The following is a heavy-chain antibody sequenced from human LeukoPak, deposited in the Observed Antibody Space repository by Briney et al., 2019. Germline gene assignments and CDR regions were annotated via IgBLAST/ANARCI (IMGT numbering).Heavy chain of an antibody. Sequence: SQTLSLTCTVSSGSISSGDYYWTWIRQPPGKGLEWIGYIYYSGSTYYNPSLKSRVTISVDTSKNQFSLKLSPVTAADTAVYYCASLRYFDWLLSGIIDYWGQGTLVTVSS. V-gene: IGHV4-30-4*08. CDR3: ASLRYFDWLLSGIIDY. D-gene: IGHD3-9*01. CDR1: SGSISSGDYY. CDR2: IYYSGST. J-gene: IGHJ4*02.